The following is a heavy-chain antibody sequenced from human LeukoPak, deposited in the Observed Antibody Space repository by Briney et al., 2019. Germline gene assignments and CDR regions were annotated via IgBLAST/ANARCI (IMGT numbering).Heavy chain of an antibody. CDR3: ARIAVPNWFDP. J-gene: IGHJ5*02. CDR1: GYSISSGYY. CDR2: IYHSGST. V-gene: IGHV4-38-2*01. D-gene: IGHD6-19*01. Sequence: SETLSLTCAVSGYSISSGYYWGWIRLPPGKGLEWIGSIYHSGSTYYNPSLKSRVTISVDTSKNQFSLKLSSVTAADTAVYYCARIAVPNWFDPWGQGTLVTVSS.